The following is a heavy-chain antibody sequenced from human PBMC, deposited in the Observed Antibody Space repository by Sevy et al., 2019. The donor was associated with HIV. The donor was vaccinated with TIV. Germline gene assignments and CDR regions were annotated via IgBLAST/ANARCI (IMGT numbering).Heavy chain of an antibody. Sequence: GGSLRLSCAASRFTFSDYGMHWVRQAPGKGLEWVAIISYDGSNKYYADSVKGRFTISRDNSKNTLYLQINSLRADDTAVYYCAKGYYGSGNSDYFHHWGQGTLVTVSS. CDR3: AKGYYGSGNSDYFHH. CDR1: RFTFSDYG. CDR2: ISYDGSNK. D-gene: IGHD3-10*01. V-gene: IGHV3-30*18. J-gene: IGHJ4*02.